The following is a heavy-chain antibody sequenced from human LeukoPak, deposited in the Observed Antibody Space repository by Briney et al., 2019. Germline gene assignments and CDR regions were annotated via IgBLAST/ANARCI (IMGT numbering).Heavy chain of an antibody. D-gene: IGHD4-23*01. CDR1: GFTFSSYS. J-gene: IGHJ3*02. V-gene: IGHV3-21*01. CDR3: ASERGNDDFDN. Sequence: GGSLRLSCAASGFTFSSYSMNWVRQAPGKGLEWVSSISSSSSYIYYADSVKGRFTISRDNAKNSLYLQMHSLRAEDTDVYYCASERGNDDFDNWGQGTMVTVSS. CDR2: ISSSSSYI.